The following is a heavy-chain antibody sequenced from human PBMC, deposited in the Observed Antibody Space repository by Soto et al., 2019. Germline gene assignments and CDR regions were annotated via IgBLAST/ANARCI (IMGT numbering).Heavy chain of an antibody. V-gene: IGHV5-51*01. CDR1: GYSFTNYW. Sequence: GESLKILCKGSGYSFTNYWIGGVCQMPGKGLEWMGIIYPGDSDTRYSPSLQGQVTISADKSISTAYLQWSSLKASDTAIYHCARLILGATDAFDIWGQGTMVTVSS. CDR2: IYPGDSDT. J-gene: IGHJ3*02. CDR3: ARLILGATDAFDI. D-gene: IGHD1-26*01.